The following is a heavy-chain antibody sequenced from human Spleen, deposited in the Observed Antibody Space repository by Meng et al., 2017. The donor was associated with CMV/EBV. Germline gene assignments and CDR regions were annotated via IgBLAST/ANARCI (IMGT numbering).Heavy chain of an antibody. D-gene: IGHD1-7*01. V-gene: IGHV1-2*02. Sequence: SGSTFTGYYMHWVRQAPGQGLEWMGWINPNSGGTNYAQKFQGRVTMTRDTSISTAYMELSRLRSDDTAVYYCARSTPNWDYGKGWFDPWGQGTLVTVSS. CDR1: GSTFTGYY. J-gene: IGHJ5*02. CDR3: ARSTPNWDYGKGWFDP. CDR2: INPNSGGT.